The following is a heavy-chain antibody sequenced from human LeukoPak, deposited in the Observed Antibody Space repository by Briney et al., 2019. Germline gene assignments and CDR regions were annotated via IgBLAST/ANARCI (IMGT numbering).Heavy chain of an antibody. D-gene: IGHD4-17*01. V-gene: IGHV3-11*04. Sequence: KPGGSLRLSCAASGFTFSDYYMSWIRQAPGKGLEWVSYISSSGSTIYYADSVKGRFTISRDNAKSSLYLQMSSLRAEDTAVYYCASGRTVTTKPFDYWGQGTLVTVSS. J-gene: IGHJ4*02. CDR3: ASGRTVTTKPFDY. CDR2: ISSSGSTI. CDR1: GFTFSDYY.